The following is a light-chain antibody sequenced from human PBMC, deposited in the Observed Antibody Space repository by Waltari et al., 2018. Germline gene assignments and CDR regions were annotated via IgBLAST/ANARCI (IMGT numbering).Light chain of an antibody. CDR2: MAS. V-gene: IGKV1-17*01. CDR3: QQHNTNPRT. J-gene: IGKJ1*01. Sequence: DIQMTQSPSSLSASVGDRVTITSRASQGISTYLAWYQQKQGKAPNLLIFMASTLQSGVPSRFSGSGSGTEFSLTISSLQPEDFATYYCQQHNTNPRTFGQGTKVEIK. CDR1: QGISTY.